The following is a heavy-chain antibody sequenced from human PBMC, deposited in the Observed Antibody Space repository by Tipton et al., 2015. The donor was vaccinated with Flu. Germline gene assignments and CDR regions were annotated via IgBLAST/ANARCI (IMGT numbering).Heavy chain of an antibody. CDR1: GGSISSSSYY. D-gene: IGHD3-22*01. CDR3: ARETTMIVVVPSDAFDI. CDR2: IYYSGST. V-gene: IGHV4-39*07. J-gene: IGHJ3*02. Sequence: TLSLTCTVSGGSISSSSYYRGWIRQPPGKGLEWIGSIYYSGSTYYNPSLKSRVTISVDTSKNQFSLKLSSVTAADTAVYYCARETTMIVVVPSDAFDIWGQGTMVTVSS.